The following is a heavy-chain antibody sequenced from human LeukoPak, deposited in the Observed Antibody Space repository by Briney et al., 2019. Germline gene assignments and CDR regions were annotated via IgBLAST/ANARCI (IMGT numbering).Heavy chain of an antibody. D-gene: IGHD5-24*01. CDR2: IYSSGST. V-gene: IGHV4-4*09. J-gene: IGHJ4*02. CDR1: GGSISSYY. Sequence: SETLSLTCTVSGGSISSYYWSWIRQPPGKGLEWIGYIYSSGSTNYNPSLKSRVTISVDTSKNQFSLKLSSVTAADTAVYYCARLGGYNAPFRDWGQRTLVTVSS. CDR3: ARLGGYNAPFRD.